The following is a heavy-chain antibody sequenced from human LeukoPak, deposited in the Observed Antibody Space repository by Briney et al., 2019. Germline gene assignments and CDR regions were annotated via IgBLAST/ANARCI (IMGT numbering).Heavy chain of an antibody. D-gene: IGHD3-22*01. J-gene: IGHJ3*02. CDR3: ARGGGYFDSSGYYHMVEAFDI. Sequence: GGSLRLSCAASGFAFSSNGMHWVRQAPGKGLEWVALISYDGSNKYYADSVKGRFTISRDNAKNTLYLQMNSLRAEDTAVYYCARGGGYFDSSGYYHMVEAFDIWGQGTMVTVSS. CDR1: GFAFSSNG. V-gene: IGHV3-30*03. CDR2: ISYDGSNK.